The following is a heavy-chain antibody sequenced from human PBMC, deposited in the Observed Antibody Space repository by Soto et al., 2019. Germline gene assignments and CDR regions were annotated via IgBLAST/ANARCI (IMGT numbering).Heavy chain of an antibody. Sequence: QVQLVESGGGVVQPGRSLRLSCAASGFTFSSYAMHWVRQAPGKGLEWVAVISYDGSNKYYADSVKGRFTISRDNSKKTLYLQMKSLRAEDTAVYYCARDRGYGDYGFDYYYGMDVWGQGTTVTVSS. CDR2: ISYDGSNK. J-gene: IGHJ6*02. D-gene: IGHD4-17*01. CDR3: ARDRGYGDYGFDYYYGMDV. V-gene: IGHV3-30-3*01. CDR1: GFTFSSYA.